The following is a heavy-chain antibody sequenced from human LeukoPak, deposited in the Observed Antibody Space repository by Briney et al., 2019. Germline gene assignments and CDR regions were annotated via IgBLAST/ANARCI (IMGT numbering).Heavy chain of an antibody. CDR1: GASISSSF. J-gene: IGHJ5*02. CDR2: IYYTGST. CDR3: ARRITVSATNWFDP. D-gene: IGHD6-19*01. Sequence: PSETLSLTCTVSGASISSSFWSWIRQSPGKGLEWIAYIYYTGSTQCNPSLKSRLTISLDTSKNQFSLRLSSVTAADTAIYYCARRITVSATNWFDPWGQGTLVTVSS. V-gene: IGHV4-59*01.